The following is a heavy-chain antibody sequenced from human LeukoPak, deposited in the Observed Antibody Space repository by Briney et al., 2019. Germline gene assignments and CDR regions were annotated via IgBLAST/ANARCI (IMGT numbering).Heavy chain of an antibody. D-gene: IGHD1-26*01. CDR2: INHSGST. CDR3: ARVRKSFSGRFFSYAYYYYMDV. Sequence: SETLSLTCAVYIGSFSDFHWSWLRQPPGKGLEWIAEINHSGSTNYNPSLNSRVTISVDTSKNQFSLKLSSVTAADTAMYYCARVRKSFSGRFFSYAYYYYMDVWGKGTTVTVSS. J-gene: IGHJ6*03. CDR1: IGSFSDFH. V-gene: IGHV4-34*01.